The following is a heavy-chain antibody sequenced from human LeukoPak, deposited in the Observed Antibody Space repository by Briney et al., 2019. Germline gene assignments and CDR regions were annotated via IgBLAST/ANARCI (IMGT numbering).Heavy chain of an antibody. V-gene: IGHV3-23*01. CDR1: GFTFSSYA. CDR3: AKDSTLTYLFDY. J-gene: IGHJ4*02. Sequence: GGSLRLSCAASGFTFSSYAMSWVRQAPGKGLEWVSAISGSGGSTYYADSVKGRFTISRDNSKNTLYLQMSSLRAEDTAVYYCAKDSTLTYLFDYWGQGTLVTVSS. D-gene: IGHD3-9*01. CDR2: ISGSGGST.